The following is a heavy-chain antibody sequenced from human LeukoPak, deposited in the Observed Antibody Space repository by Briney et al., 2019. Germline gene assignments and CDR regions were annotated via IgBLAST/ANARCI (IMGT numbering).Heavy chain of an antibody. J-gene: IGHJ4*02. V-gene: IGHV5-51*01. CDR1: GYSFTSYW. CDR2: IYPGDSDT. CDR3: ARRSVVVVAATQDLAYYFDY. Sequence: GESLKISCKGSGYSFTSYWIGWVRQMPEKGLEWMGIIYPGDSDTRYSPSFQGQVTISADKSISTAYLQWSSLKASDTAMYYCARRSVVVVAATQDLAYYFDYWGQGTLVTVSS. D-gene: IGHD2-15*01.